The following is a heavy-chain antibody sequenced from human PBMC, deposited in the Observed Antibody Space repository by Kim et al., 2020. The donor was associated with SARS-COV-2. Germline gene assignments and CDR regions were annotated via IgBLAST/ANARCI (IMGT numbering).Heavy chain of an antibody. Sequence: KTDGGPMDYDAPVKGRFTLSTDDSQNTLYLQMNSLKTEDTAVYYCTTKQFWGQGTLVTVSS. V-gene: IGHV3-15*01. CDR2: KTDGGPM. CDR3: TTKQF. D-gene: IGHD6-19*01. J-gene: IGHJ4*02.